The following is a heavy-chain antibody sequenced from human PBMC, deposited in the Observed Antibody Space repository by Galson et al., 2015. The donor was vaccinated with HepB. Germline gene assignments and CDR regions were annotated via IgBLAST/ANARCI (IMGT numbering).Heavy chain of an antibody. CDR2: ISSSSSYI. Sequence: SLRLSCAASGFTFSSYSMNWVRQAPGKGLEWVSSISSSSSYIYYADSVKGRFTISRDNAKNTLYLQMNSLRAEDTAVYYCARVNRFSDYYDSSGYFDAFDIWGQGTMVTVSS. CDR3: ARVNRFSDYYDSSGYFDAFDI. CDR1: GFTFSSYS. J-gene: IGHJ3*02. V-gene: IGHV3-21*01. D-gene: IGHD3-22*01.